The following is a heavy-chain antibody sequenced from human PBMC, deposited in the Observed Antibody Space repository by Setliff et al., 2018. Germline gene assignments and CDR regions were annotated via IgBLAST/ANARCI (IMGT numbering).Heavy chain of an antibody. J-gene: IGHJ6*02. Sequence: LSLTCTVYGGSFSNYYWSWVRQAPGKGLEWVSSIISGGGTTMFYADSVRGRLTVSRDNAKNSLFLEMNSLRAEDTGVYYCARDGVYYGMDVWGQGTSVTVSS. CDR3: ARDGVYYGMDV. CDR1: GGSFSNYY. V-gene: IGHV3-11*04. CDR2: IISGGGTTM.